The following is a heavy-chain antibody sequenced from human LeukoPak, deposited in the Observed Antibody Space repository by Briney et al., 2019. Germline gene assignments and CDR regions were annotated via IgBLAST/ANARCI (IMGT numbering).Heavy chain of an antibody. CDR1: GFTFSSYA. D-gene: IGHD3-22*01. V-gene: IGHV3-30*04. CDR3: AREGPHYDSLDY. J-gene: IGHJ4*02. CDR2: ISYDGSNK. Sequence: GGSLRLSCAASGFTFSSYAMHWVRQAPGKGLEWVAVISYDGSNKYHADSVEGRFTISRDNSKNTLYLQMNSLRAEDTAVYYCAREGPHYDSLDYWGQGTLVTVSS.